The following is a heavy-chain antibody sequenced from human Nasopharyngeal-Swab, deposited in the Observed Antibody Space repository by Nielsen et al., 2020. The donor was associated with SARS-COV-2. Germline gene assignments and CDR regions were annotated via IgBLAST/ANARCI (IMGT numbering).Heavy chain of an antibody. Sequence: GGPLRLSGAGAGFTFINYGMHWVRQAPGKGLEWVAVIWYDGSNKYYADSVKGRFTISRDNSKNTVYLQMSSLRGEDAAVYYCTAATSGDYGGYWGQGTLVTVSS. CDR2: IWYDGSNK. CDR3: TAATSGDYGGY. V-gene: IGHV3-33*01. D-gene: IGHD4-23*01. J-gene: IGHJ4*02. CDR1: GFTFINYG.